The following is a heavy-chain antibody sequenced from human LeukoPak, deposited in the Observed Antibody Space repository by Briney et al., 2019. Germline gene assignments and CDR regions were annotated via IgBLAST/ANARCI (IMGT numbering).Heavy chain of an antibody. CDR1: GGSISSYH. CDR2: IYYSGST. D-gene: IGHD3-22*01. Sequence: SETLPLTCTVSGGSISSYHWSWIRQPPGKGLEWIGYIYYSGSTNYNPSLKSRVTISVDTSKNQFSLKLSSVTAADTAVYYCARLYNYDSSGYYLPAYNWFDPWGQGTLVTVSS. J-gene: IGHJ5*02. V-gene: IGHV4-59*08. CDR3: ARLYNYDSSGYYLPAYNWFDP.